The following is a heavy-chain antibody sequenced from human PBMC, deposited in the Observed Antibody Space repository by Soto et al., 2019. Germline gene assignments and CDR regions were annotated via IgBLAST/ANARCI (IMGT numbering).Heavy chain of an antibody. D-gene: IGHD3-3*01. V-gene: IGHV3-23*01. J-gene: IGHJ4*02. Sequence: GWSLRLSCAASVFTFISYAMSWVRPAPGKGLEWVSAISGSGGSTYYADSVKGRFTISRDNSKNTLYLQMNSLRAEDTAVYYCAKDRWFLEWFLDYWGQGTLVTVSS. CDR1: VFTFISYA. CDR2: ISGSGGST. CDR3: AKDRWFLEWFLDY.